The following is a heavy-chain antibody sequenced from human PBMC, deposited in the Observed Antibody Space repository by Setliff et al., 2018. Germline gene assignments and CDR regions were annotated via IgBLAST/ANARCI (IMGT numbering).Heavy chain of an antibody. CDR3: VTAASARSRWYDMGWFDP. CDR1: GGSISSYY. D-gene: IGHD3-22*01. J-gene: IGHJ5*02. Sequence: SETLSLTCTVSGGSISSYYWSWIRQPPGKGLEWIGYIHISGSTNYNPSLKSRVTISVDTSKNQFSLKLSSVTAADTAVYYCVTAASARSRWYDMGWFDPWGQGTLVTVSS. V-gene: IGHV4-4*08. CDR2: IHISGST.